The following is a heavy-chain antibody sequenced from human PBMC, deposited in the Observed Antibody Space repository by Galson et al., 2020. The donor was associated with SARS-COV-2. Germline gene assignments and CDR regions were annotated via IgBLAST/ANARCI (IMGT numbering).Heavy chain of an antibody. V-gene: IGHV4-34*01. D-gene: IGHD6-25*01. Sequence: SQASETLSLTCAVYGGSFSGYYWSWIRQPPGKGLEWIREINDSGSTNYNPSLKSRVTISADTSKNQFSLKLSSVTAADTAVYYCARGVFSSDRDYWGQGTLVTVSS. CDR2: INDSGST. CDR1: GGSFSGYY. J-gene: IGHJ4*02. CDR3: ARGVFSSDRDY.